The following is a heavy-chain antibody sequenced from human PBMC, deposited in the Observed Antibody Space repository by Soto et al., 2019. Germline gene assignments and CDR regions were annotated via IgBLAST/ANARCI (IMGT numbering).Heavy chain of an antibody. D-gene: IGHD3-10*01. CDR1: GFTFSSYE. V-gene: IGHV3-48*03. CDR3: ATVWFGELLRFDY. Sequence: PVGSLRLSCAASGFTFSSYEMNWVRQAPGKGLEWVSYISSSGSTIYYADSVKGRFTISRDNAKNSLYLQMNSLRAEDTAVYYCATVWFGELLRFDYWGQGALVTVSS. CDR2: ISSSGSTI. J-gene: IGHJ4*02.